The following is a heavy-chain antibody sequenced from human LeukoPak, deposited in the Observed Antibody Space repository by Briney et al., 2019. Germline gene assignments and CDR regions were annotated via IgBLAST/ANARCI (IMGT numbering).Heavy chain of an antibody. CDR1: GYTFTSYA. CDR3: ARGAGTGTTGYFDY. V-gene: IGHV1-3*01. Sequence: ASVKVSCKASGYTFTSYAMHWVRQAPGQRLEWMGWINAGNGNTKYSQKFQGRVTITRDTSASTAYMELSSLRSEDTAVCYCARGAGTGTTGYFDYWGQGTLVTVSS. CDR2: INAGNGNT. D-gene: IGHD1-1*01. J-gene: IGHJ4*02.